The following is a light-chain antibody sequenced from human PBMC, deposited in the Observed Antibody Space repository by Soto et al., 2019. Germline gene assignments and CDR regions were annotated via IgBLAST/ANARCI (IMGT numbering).Light chain of an antibody. Sequence: QSVLTQPPSASGTPGQRVTISCSGSSSNIGSNTVNWYQQLPGTAPKLLIYSNNQRPSGVPDRFSVSKSGTSASLAISGLQSEDEADYYCAAWDDSLNGVVFGGGTKVTVL. V-gene: IGLV1-44*01. CDR3: AAWDDSLNGVV. CDR1: SSNIGSNT. CDR2: SNN. J-gene: IGLJ2*01.